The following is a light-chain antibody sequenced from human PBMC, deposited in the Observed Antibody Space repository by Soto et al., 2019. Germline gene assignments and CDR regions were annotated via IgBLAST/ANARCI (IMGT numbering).Light chain of an antibody. CDR1: QSVSSTY. CDR2: DAS. V-gene: IGKV3D-20*01. Sequence: EIVLTQSPGTLSLSPGESGTLSCMASQSVSSTYLAWYQQRPGLAPRLLIYDASSRATGTPDRFSGSGSGTDFTLTISRLEPEDFAVYYCQQYGNSPWTFGQGTKVDIK. CDR3: QQYGNSPWT. J-gene: IGKJ1*01.